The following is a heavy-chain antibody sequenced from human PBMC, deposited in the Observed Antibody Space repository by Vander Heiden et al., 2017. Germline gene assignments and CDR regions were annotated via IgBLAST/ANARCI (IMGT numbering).Heavy chain of an antibody. Sequence: QVQLQQWGAGLLKPSETLSLTCAVYGGSFSGSYWSWIRQPPGKGLEWIGEINHSGNTKYNPSPKSRITISVDTSKNQFPLKLGSVTAADTAVYYCAKALPKWNDFWSGPPLDWGQGTLVTVSS. CDR1: GGSFSGSY. D-gene: IGHD3-3*01. V-gene: IGHV4-34*01. J-gene: IGHJ4*02. CDR3: AKALPKWNDFWSGPPLD. CDR2: INHSGNT.